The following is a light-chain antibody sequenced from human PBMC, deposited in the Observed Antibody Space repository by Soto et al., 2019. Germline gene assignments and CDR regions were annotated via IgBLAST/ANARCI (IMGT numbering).Light chain of an antibody. CDR1: SSDIGAYEY. J-gene: IGLJ1*01. Sequence: QSALTQHASGSGSPGQSITISCSGTSSDIGAYEYVSWYQQHPGKPPKLMIYNVNNRPSGVSYRFSGSKSGNTASLTISRLQTEDEADYYCLSHTTSRTYVFGPGTKVTVL. CDR3: LSHTTSRTYV. CDR2: NVN. V-gene: IGLV2-14*03.